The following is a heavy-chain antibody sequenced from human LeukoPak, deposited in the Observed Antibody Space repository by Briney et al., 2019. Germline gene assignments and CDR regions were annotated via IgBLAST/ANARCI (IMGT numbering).Heavy chain of an antibody. CDR1: GGTFSSYA. Sequence: ASVKVSCKASGGTFSSYAISWVRQAPGQGLEWMGGIIPIFGTANYAQKFQGRVTITADESTSTAYMELSSLRSEDTAVYYCAGRDSSGYYHLFDIWGQGTLVTVSS. CDR3: AGRDSSGYYHLFDI. D-gene: IGHD3-22*01. CDR2: IIPIFGTA. J-gene: IGHJ4*02. V-gene: IGHV1-69*01.